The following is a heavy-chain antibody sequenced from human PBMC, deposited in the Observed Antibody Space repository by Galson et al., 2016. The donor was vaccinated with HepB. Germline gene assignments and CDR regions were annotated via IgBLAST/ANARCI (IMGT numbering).Heavy chain of an antibody. D-gene: IGHD5-24*01. CDR1: GFTFSKYA. CDR2: ISHDGIKK. V-gene: IGHV3-30*03. CDR3: ARDGDAYNFDY. J-gene: IGHJ4*02. Sequence: SLRLSCAASGFTFSKYALHWVRQAPGKGLEWLAVISHDGIKKYSKDSAKGRFTVTRDNAKNTLYLQMNSLRAEDTAVYYCARDGDAYNFDYWGQGTLVTVSS.